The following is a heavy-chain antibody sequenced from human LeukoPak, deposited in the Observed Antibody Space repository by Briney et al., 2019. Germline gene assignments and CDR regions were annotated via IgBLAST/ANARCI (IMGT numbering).Heavy chain of an antibody. D-gene: IGHD6-13*01. CDR1: GFTFSSYA. CDR3: AKAYSSSWYPGWFDP. CDR2: ISGSGGST. J-gene: IGHJ5*02. Sequence: PGGSLRLSCAASGFTFSSYAMSWVRQAPGKGLEWVSAISGSGGSTYYADSVKGRFTISRDNSKNTLYLQMNSLRAEDTAAYYCAKAYSSSWYPGWFDPWGQGTLVTVSS. V-gene: IGHV3-23*01.